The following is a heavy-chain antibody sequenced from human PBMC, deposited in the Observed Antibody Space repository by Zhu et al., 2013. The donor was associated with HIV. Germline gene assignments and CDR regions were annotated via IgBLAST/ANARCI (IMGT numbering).Heavy chain of an antibody. CDR3: AREGYCSSTSCKRGAFDI. CDR2: IIPIFGTA. D-gene: IGHD2-2*01. J-gene: IGHJ3*02. V-gene: IGHV1-69*01. Sequence: QVQLVQSGAEVKKPGSSVKVSCKASGGTFSSYAISWVRQAPGQGLEWMGGIIPIFGTANYAQKFQGRVTITADESTSTAYMELSSLRSEDTAVYYCAREGYCSSTSCKRGAFDIWGQGTMVTVSS. CDR1: GGTFSSYA.